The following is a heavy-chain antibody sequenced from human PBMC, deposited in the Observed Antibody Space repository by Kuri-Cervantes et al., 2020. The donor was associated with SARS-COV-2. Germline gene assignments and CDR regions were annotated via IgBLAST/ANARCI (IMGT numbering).Heavy chain of an antibody. J-gene: IGHJ4*02. Sequence: GGSLRLSCAASGFTFSSYAMNWVRQAPGKGLEWVSLISGNADFTYYADSVKGRFTISRDNSKNTLYLQMDSLRAEDTAVYYCANGHNSGWHKPPIDYWGQGALVTVSS. CDR3: ANGHNSGWHKPPIDY. CDR1: GFTFSSYA. CDR2: ISGNADFT. V-gene: IGHV3-23*01. D-gene: IGHD6-19*01.